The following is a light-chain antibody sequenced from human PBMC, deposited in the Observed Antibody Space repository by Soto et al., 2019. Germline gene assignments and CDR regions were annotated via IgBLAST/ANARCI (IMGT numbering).Light chain of an antibody. CDR3: QQYNTWWT. CDR2: DAS. J-gene: IGKJ1*01. V-gene: IGKV1-5*01. Sequence: DIQMTQSPSSLSASVGDRVTITCRASQRISSYFSWYQQKPGEAPKLLIYDASSFKSGVPSRFSGSGSGTEFSLSITGLQPDDFATYYCQQYNTWWTFGQGTKVDI. CDR1: QRISSY.